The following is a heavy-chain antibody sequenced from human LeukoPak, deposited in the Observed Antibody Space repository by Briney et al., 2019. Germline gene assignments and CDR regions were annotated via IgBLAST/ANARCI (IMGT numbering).Heavy chain of an antibody. CDR2: INPNSGGT. V-gene: IGHV1-2*02. CDR3: ARDLGYCSSTSCQPPFYGMDV. CDR1: GYTFTGYY. D-gene: IGHD2-2*01. Sequence: ASVKVSCKASGYTFTGYYMHWVRQAPGQGLEWMGWINPNSGGTNYAQKFQGRVTMTRDTSISTAYMELSRLRSDDTAVYYCARDLGYCSSTSCQPPFYGMDVWGQGTTVTVSS. J-gene: IGHJ6*02.